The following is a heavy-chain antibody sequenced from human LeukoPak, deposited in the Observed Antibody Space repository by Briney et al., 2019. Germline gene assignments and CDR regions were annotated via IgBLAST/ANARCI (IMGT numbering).Heavy chain of an antibody. D-gene: IGHD3-16*01. CDR1: GGSISSYY. J-gene: IGHJ1*01. CDR3: ARDHDYAWKDFGEDQLNIAPWPEYFQH. V-gene: IGHV4-34*01. Sequence: SETLSLTCTVSGGSISSYYWSWIRQPPGKGLEWIGEINHSGSTNYNPSLKSRVTISVDTSKNQFSLKLSSVTAADTAVYYCARDHDYAWKDFGEDQLNIAPWPEYFQHWGQGTLVTVSS. CDR2: INHSGST.